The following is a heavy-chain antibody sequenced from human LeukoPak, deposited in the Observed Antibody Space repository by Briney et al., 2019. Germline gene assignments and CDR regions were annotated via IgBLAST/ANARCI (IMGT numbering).Heavy chain of an antibody. CDR1: GGTFSSYA. Sequence: SVKVSCKASGGTFSSYAISWVRQAPGQGLEWMGGIISIFGTANYAQKFQGRVTITTDESTSTAYMELSSLRSEDTAVYYCARPSNGYSSGLYYYYMDFWGKGTTVTVSS. D-gene: IGHD6-19*01. CDR2: IISIFGTA. J-gene: IGHJ6*03. V-gene: IGHV1-69*05. CDR3: ARPSNGYSSGLYYYYMDF.